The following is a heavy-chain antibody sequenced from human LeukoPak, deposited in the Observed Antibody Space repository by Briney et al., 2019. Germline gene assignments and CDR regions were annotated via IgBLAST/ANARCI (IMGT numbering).Heavy chain of an antibody. CDR1: GGSISSSSYY. D-gene: IGHD5-18*01. CDR3: ARLGRGYSYGRYNWFDP. CDR2: IYYSGST. Sequence: SETLSLTCTVSGGSISSSSYYWGWIRQPPGKGLEWIGSIYYSGSTYYNPSLKSRVTISVDTSKNQFSLKPSSVTAADTAVYYCARLGRGYSYGRYNWFDPWGQGTLVTVSS. J-gene: IGHJ5*02. V-gene: IGHV4-39*01.